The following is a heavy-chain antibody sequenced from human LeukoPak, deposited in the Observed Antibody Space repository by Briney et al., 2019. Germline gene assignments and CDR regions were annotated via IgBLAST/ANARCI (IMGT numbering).Heavy chain of an antibody. CDR2: ISSSSLSYI. D-gene: IGHD3-16*01. J-gene: IGHJ4*02. CDR3: ARSPDLYDPQDY. Sequence: GGSLRLSCAASGFTFNSYSMNWVRQAPGKGLEWVSSISSSSLSYIYYADSVKGRFTIFRDNAKNSLYLQMNSLRAEDTAVYYCARSPDLYDPQDYWGQGTLVTVSS. CDR1: GFTFNSYS. V-gene: IGHV3-21*01.